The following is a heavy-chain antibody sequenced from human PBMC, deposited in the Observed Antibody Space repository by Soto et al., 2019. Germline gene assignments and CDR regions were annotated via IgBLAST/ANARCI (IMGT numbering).Heavy chain of an antibody. D-gene: IGHD3-22*01. CDR3: ARDPGYYDSSGSNDAFDI. V-gene: IGHV4-61*01. CDR1: GGSVSSGSYY. CDR2: IYSSGST. Sequence: QVQLQESGPGLVKPSETLSLTCTVSGGSVSSGSYYWSWIRQPPGKGLEWIGYIYSSGSTNYNPSLKSRVTISVDTSKNQFSLKLSSVTAADTAVYYCARDPGYYDSSGSNDAFDIWGQGTMVTVSS. J-gene: IGHJ3*02.